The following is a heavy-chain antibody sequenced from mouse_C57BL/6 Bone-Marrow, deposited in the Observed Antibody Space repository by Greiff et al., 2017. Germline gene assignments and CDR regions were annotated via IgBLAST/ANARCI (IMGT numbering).Heavy chain of an antibody. D-gene: IGHD2-3*01. CDR3: ARERIRVFGYDGYFLFDY. CDR2: INPYNGGT. CDR1: GYTFTDYY. V-gene: IGHV1-19*01. J-gene: IGHJ2*01. Sequence: EVQLQQSGPVLVKPGASVKMSCKASGYTFTDYYMNWVKQSHGKSLEWIGVINPYNGGTSYNQKFKGKATLTVDKSSSTAYMELNSLTSEDSAVYYCARERIRVFGYDGYFLFDYWGQGTTLTVSS.